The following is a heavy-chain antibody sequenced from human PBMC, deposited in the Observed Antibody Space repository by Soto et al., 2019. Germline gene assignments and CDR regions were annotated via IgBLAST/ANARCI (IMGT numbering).Heavy chain of an antibody. V-gene: IGHV4-31*02. CDR1: DDSITGGGYY. CDR2: IYYRGST. D-gene: IGHD3-10*01. CDR3: ARGGSGTYHV. Sequence: QVQLQESGPGLVKASQTLSLTCSVSDDSITGGGYYWSWIRQHPAKGLEWIGSIYYRGSTYYNPSLRSRGTILLDPSQARLSLRLTSLTAADTATYYCARGGSGTYHVWGQGTLVTVSS. J-gene: IGHJ4*02.